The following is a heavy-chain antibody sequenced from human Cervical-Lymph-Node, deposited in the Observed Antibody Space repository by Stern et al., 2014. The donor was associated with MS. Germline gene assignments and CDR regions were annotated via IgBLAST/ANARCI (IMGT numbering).Heavy chain of an antibody. D-gene: IGHD2-8*02. CDR2: VYYSGAT. CDR1: GDSISSYTHY. J-gene: IGHJ4*02. CDR3: AKHACTGAACPFDL. V-gene: IGHV4-39*01. Sequence: QVQLQESGPGLVKPSETLSLTCAVSGDSISSYTHYWAWIRQPPGKGLEWIGSVYYSGATYYNPSLKSPFPISVHTSKNHFPRGLNSLTAADTAVYYCAKHACTGAACPFDLWGQGTLVTVSS.